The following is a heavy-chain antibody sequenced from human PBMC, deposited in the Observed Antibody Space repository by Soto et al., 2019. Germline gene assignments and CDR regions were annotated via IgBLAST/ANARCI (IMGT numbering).Heavy chain of an antibody. CDR1: GYTFTGYY. Sequence: ASVKVSCKASGYTFTGYYMHWVRQVPGQGLEWMGWINPNSGGTNYAQKFQGWVTMTRDTSISTAYMELSRLRSDDTAVYYCARGSYSSGWYGGAFDIWGQGTMVTVSS. CDR2: INPNSGGT. J-gene: IGHJ3*02. D-gene: IGHD6-19*01. CDR3: ARGSYSSGWYGGAFDI. V-gene: IGHV1-2*04.